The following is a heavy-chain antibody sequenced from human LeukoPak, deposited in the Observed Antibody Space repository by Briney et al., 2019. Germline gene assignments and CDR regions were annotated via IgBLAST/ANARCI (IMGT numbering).Heavy chain of an antibody. Sequence: ASVKVSCKASGGTFSSYAISWVRQAPGQGLEWMGRIIPILGIANCAQKFQGRVTITADKSTSTAYMELSSLRSEDTAVYYCARDKTYYYDGSGSQNWFDPWGQGTLVTVSS. CDR3: ARDKTYYYDGSGSQNWFDP. CDR1: GGTFSSYA. D-gene: IGHD3-22*01. J-gene: IGHJ5*02. V-gene: IGHV1-69*04. CDR2: IIPILGIA.